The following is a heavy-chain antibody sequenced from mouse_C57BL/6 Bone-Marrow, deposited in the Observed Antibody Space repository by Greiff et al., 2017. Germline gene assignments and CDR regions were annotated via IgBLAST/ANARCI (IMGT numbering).Heavy chain of an antibody. V-gene: IGHV1-64*01. CDR3: ALWSRDYYAMDY. CDR2: IHPNSGST. Sequence: QVQLQQSGAELVKPGASVKLSCKASGYTFTSYWMHWVKQRPGQGLEWIGMIHPNSGSTNYNEKFKSKATLTVDKSSSTAYMQLSSLTSEDSAVYYCALWSRDYYAMDYWGQGTSVTVSS. D-gene: IGHD2-2*01. CDR1: GYTFTSYW. J-gene: IGHJ4*01.